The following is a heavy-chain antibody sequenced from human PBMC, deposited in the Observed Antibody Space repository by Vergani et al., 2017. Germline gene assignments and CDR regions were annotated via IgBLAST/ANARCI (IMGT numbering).Heavy chain of an antibody. CDR3: AKDRYRTRGASYFDY. Sequence: QVQLQESGPGLVKPSQTLSLTCTVSGGSISSGGYYWSWIRQHPGKGLEWIGYIYYSGSTYYNPSLKSRVTISVDTSKNQFSLKLSSVTAADTAVYYCAKDRYRTRGASYFDYWGQGTLVTVSS. CDR1: GGSISSGGYY. D-gene: IGHD1-1*01. V-gene: IGHV4-31*03. J-gene: IGHJ4*02. CDR2: IYYSGST.